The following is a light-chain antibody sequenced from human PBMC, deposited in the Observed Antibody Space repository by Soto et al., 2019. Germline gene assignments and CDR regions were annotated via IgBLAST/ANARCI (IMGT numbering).Light chain of an antibody. CDR2: TNN. CDR1: FSNIGSNY. Sequence: QSVLTQPPPASGTPGQRVTISCSGSFSNIGSNYVYWYQQVPGTAPKLLIYTNNRRPSGVPDRFSGSKSGTSASLAISGLRSEDEAYFYCAAWDDSLSAVVFGGGTKVTVL. J-gene: IGLJ2*01. V-gene: IGLV1-47*01. CDR3: AAWDDSLSAVV.